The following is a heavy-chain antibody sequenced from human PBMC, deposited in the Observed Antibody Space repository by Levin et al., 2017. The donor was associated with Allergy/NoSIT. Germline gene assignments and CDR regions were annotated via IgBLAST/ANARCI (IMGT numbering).Heavy chain of an antibody. CDR2: INHSGST. V-gene: IGHV4-34*01. J-gene: IGHJ4*02. CDR3: ARGGRFHVYRALDY. D-gene: IGHD2-2*01. CDR1: GGSFSGYY. Sequence: PSETLSLTCAVYGGSFSGYYWSWIRQPPGKGLEWLGEINHSGSTNYNPSLKSRVTISVDTSKNQFSLKLSSVTAADTAVYYCARGGRFHVYRALDYWGQGTLVTVSS.